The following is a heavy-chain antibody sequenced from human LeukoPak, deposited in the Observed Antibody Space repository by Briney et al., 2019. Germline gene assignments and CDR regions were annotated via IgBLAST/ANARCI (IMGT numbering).Heavy chain of an antibody. V-gene: IGHV4-34*01. CDR2: INHSGST. CDR3: ASGYYYGYFDY. CDR1: GFTFRKYG. J-gene: IGHJ4*02. Sequence: PGGSLRLSCAAYGFTFRKYGMNWIRQPPGKGLEWIGGINHSGSTNYNLSLKSRVTISVDTSKNQFSLKLSSVTAADTAVYYCASGYYYGYFDYWGQGTLVTVSS. D-gene: IGHD3-22*01.